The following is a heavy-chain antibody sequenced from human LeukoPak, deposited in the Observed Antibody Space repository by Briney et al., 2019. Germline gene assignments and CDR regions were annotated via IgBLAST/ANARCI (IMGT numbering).Heavy chain of an antibody. D-gene: IGHD5-24*01. J-gene: IGHJ4*02. Sequence: SVKVSCKASGGTFSSYAISWVRQAPGQGLEWMGRIIPIFGTANYAQKFQGRVTITTDESTGTAYMELSSLRSEDTAVYYCASRWIDGYNGFDYWGQGTLVTVSS. CDR1: GGTFSSYA. CDR3: ASRWIDGYNGFDY. CDR2: IIPIFGTA. V-gene: IGHV1-69*05.